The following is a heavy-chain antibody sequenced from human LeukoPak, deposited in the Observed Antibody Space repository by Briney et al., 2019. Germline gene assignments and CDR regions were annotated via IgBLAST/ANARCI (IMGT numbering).Heavy chain of an antibody. V-gene: IGHV4-31*03. J-gene: IGHJ4*02. CDR3: ARSGYSYGLFSDY. CDR1: GASISSGGYY. Sequence: SETLSLTCTVSGASISSGGYYWSWLRQHPGKGLEWIGYIYYSGSTYYNPSPKSRVTTSVDTSKNQFSLKLSSVTAADTAVYYCARSGYSYGLFSDYWGQGTLVTVSS. CDR2: IYYSGST. D-gene: IGHD5-18*01.